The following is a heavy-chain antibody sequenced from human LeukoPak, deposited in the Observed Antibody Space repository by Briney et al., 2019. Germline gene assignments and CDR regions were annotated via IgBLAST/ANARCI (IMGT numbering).Heavy chain of an antibody. D-gene: IGHD1-7*01. CDR3: AKDSGSITGTTFSY. J-gene: IGHJ4*02. CDR1: GFTFSSYA. Sequence: PGGSLRLSCAASGFTFSSYAMSWVRQAPGKGPEWVSAISGSGGSTYYADSGKGRFTISRDNSKNTLYLQMNSLRGEDTAVYYCAKDSGSITGTTFSYWGQGTLVTVSS. CDR2: ISGSGGST. V-gene: IGHV3-23*01.